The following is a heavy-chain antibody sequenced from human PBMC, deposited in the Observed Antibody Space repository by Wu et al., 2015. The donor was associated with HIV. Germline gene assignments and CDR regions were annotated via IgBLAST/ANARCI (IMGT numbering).Heavy chain of an antibody. V-gene: IGHV1-69*05. CDR1: GGTFSSYA. CDR3: ARDLGPAVAGPGYFDY. Sequence: QVQLVQSGAEVKKPGSSVKVSCKASGGTFSSYAISWVRQAPGQGLEWMGGIIPIFGTANYAQKFQGRVTITTDESTSTAYMELSSLRSEDTAVYYCARDLGPAVAGPGYFDYVGPGNAGHRLL. J-gene: IGHJ4*02. D-gene: IGHD6-19*01. CDR2: IIPIFGTA.